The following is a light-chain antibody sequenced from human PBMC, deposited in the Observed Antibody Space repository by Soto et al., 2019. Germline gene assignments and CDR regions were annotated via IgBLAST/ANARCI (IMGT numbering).Light chain of an antibody. J-gene: IGKJ4*01. CDR1: QGVSSY. V-gene: IGKV1-8*01. CDR2: AAS. Sequence: IQLTQSPSSLSASLGDRVTITCRASQGVSSYLAWYQQKPGKAPKLLIYAASTLQSGVPSRFSGSGSGTDFTLTISCLQSEDFATYYCQQYYSYPLTFGGGTKVDIK. CDR3: QQYYSYPLT.